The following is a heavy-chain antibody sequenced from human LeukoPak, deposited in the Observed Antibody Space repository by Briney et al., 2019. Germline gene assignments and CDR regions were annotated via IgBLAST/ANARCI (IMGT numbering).Heavy chain of an antibody. D-gene: IGHD1-7*01. CDR1: GGTFSSYA. CDR3: ARGNSGHYYYGMDV. CDR2: IIPIFGTA. J-gene: IGHJ6*04. Sequence: SVKVSCKASGGTFSSYAISWARQAPGQGLEWMRGIIPIFGTANYAQKFQGRVTITADESTSTAYMELSSLRSEDTAVYYCARGNSGHYYYGMDVWGKGTTVTVSS. V-gene: IGHV1-69*01.